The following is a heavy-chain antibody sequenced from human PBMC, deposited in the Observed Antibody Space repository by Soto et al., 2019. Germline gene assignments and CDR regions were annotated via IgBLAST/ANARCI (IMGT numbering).Heavy chain of an antibody. Sequence: ASVKVSCKASGYTFTSYAMHWVRQAPGQRLEWMGWINAGNGNTKYSQKFQGRVTITRDTSASTAYMELSSLRSEDTAVYYCARVMDFEISGGMDVWGQGTTVTVSS. V-gene: IGHV1-3*01. CDR2: INAGNGNT. CDR3: ARVMDFEISGGMDV. CDR1: GYTFTSYA. D-gene: IGHD3-9*01. J-gene: IGHJ6*02.